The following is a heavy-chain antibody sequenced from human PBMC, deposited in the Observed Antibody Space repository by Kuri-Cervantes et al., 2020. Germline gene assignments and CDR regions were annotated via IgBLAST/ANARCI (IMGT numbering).Heavy chain of an antibody. Sequence: GESLKISCAASGFTFSSYAMSWVRQAPGKGLEWVSAISGSGGSTYYADSVKGRFTISRDNSKNTLYLQMNSLRAEDTAVYYCAREGPPSSGSCFDYWGQGTLVTVSS. CDR1: GFTFSSYA. V-gene: IGHV3-23*01. D-gene: IGHD1-26*01. CDR3: AREGPPSSGSCFDY. J-gene: IGHJ4*02. CDR2: ISGSGGST.